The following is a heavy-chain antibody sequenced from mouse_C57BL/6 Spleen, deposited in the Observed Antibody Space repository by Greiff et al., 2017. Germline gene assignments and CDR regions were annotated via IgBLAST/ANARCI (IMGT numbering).Heavy chain of an antibody. Sequence: VQLKQPGAELVKPWASVKLSCKASGYTFTSYWMHWVKQRPGRGLEWIGRIVPNSGGTKYNEKFKSKATLTVDKPSSTAYMQLSSLTSEDSAVYYCARFDGFYYAMDYWGQGTSVTVSS. CDR2: IVPNSGGT. CDR1: GYTFTSYW. V-gene: IGHV1-72*01. CDR3: ARFDGFYYAMDY. J-gene: IGHJ4*01. D-gene: IGHD2-3*01.